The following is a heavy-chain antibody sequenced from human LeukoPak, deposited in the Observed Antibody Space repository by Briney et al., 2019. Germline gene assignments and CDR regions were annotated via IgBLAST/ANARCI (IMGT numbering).Heavy chain of an antibody. D-gene: IGHD3-10*01. J-gene: IGHJ4*02. CDR1: GFTFSSYA. CDR2: ISYDGSNK. CDR3: AKDGITMVRGVIQN. Sequence: PGGSLRLSCAASGFTFSSYAMHWVRQAPGKGLEWVAVISYDGSNKYYADSVKGRFTISRDNSKNTLYLQMNSLRAEDTAVYYCAKDGITMVRGVIQNWGQGTLVTVSS. V-gene: IGHV3-30-3*01.